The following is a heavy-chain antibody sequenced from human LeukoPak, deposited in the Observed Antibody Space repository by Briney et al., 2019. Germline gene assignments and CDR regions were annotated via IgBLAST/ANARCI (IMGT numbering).Heavy chain of an antibody. CDR2: IGTAGDT. D-gene: IGHD3-3*01. V-gene: IGHV3-13*01. CDR3: AKAGRDFWSGYYESYFDY. CDR1: GFTFSTYD. Sequence: GGSLRLSCSASGFTFSTYDMHWVRQATGKGLEWVSAIGTAGDTYYLDPVKGRFTISRENAKNSLYLQMNSLRAEDTALYYCAKAGRDFWSGYYESYFDYWGQGTLVTVSS. J-gene: IGHJ4*02.